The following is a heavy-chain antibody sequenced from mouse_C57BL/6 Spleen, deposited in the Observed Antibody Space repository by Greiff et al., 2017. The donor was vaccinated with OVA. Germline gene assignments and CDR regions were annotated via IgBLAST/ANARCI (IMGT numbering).Heavy chain of an antibody. CDR1: GYAFTNYL. J-gene: IGHJ4*01. CDR3: ARYWEYYAMDY. CDR2: INPGSGGT. V-gene: IGHV1-54*01. Sequence: QVQLKQSGAELVRPGTSVKVSCKASGYAFTNYLIEWVKQRPGQGLEWIRVINPGSGGTNYNEKFKGKATLTADKSSSTAYMQLNSLTSEDSAVYFCARYWEYYAMDYWGQGTSVTVSS. D-gene: IGHD4-1*01.